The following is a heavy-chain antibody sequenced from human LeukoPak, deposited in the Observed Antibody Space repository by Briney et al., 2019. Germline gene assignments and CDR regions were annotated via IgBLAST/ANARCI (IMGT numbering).Heavy chain of an antibody. J-gene: IGHJ4*02. Sequence: ASVKVSCKASGYTFTSYGISWVRQAPGQGLEWMGWISAYNGNTNYAQKLQGRVTMTTDTSTSTAYMELRSLRSDDTAVYYCARDGKYYYGSGSYSFDYWGQGTLVTVPS. V-gene: IGHV1-18*04. D-gene: IGHD3-10*01. CDR3: ARDGKYYYGSGSYSFDY. CDR1: GYTFTSYG. CDR2: ISAYNGNT.